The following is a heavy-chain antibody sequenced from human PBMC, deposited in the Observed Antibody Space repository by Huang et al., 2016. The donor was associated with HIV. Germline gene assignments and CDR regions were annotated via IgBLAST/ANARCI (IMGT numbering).Heavy chain of an antibody. V-gene: IGHV4-34*02. J-gene: IGHJ4*02. CDR1: GESLSDFF. CDR3: ARGRGSSWSLFDT. Sequence: QVQLEQWGARLLKPSETLSLTCAVYGESLSDFFWSWIRQPPGKGLEWIGEIKQRGRTNYKPSLKRRVTIAVDTAKKQFSLKLKSVTAADTSMYYCARGRGSSWSLFDTWGQGSLVTVFS. CDR2: IKQRGRT. D-gene: IGHD6-13*01.